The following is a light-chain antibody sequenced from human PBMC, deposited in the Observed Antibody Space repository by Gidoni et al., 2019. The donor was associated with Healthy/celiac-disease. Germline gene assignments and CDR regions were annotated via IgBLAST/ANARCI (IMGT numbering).Light chain of an antibody. V-gene: IGKV3-20*01. Sequence: ESGLRRSPCTLSLYPGERATLSCRASQSLGSSYLAWYQQKRGQAPRLLIYAASSRATGIPDRFCGSGSGPDFTLTISGLEPEDFAVYYCQLYGSTPPYTFGQGTKLEIK. CDR2: AAS. J-gene: IGKJ2*01. CDR1: QSLGSSY. CDR3: QLYGSTPPYT.